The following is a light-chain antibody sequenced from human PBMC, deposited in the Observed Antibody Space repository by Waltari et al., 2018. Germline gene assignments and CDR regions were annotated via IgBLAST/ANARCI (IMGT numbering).Light chain of an antibody. CDR1: QSINSY. CDR2: AAS. V-gene: IGKV1-39*01. J-gene: IGKJ5*01. CDR3: QQSHSTPS. Sequence: DIQMTQSPSSLSAFVGDRVTITCRASQSINSYLSWYQQKPGKAPKLLIYAASSLHSGVPSRFSGSESGTDFTLTISSLQPEDFATYYCQQSHSTPSFGQGTRLEIK.